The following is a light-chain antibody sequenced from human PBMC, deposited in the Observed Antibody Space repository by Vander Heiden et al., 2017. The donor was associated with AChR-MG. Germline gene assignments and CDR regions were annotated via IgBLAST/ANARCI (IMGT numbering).Light chain of an antibody. V-gene: IGKV3-15*01. CDR2: GAS. Sequence: EMVLTQSPATLSVSPGERATLSCRASQRLSNNLSWYQQKPGQAPRLLISGASTRATGIPARFSGSGSGTEFTLTISSLESEDVAVYYCQQYNDCPITFGLGTRLEIK. CDR1: QRLSNN. J-gene: IGKJ5*01. CDR3: QQYNDCPIT.